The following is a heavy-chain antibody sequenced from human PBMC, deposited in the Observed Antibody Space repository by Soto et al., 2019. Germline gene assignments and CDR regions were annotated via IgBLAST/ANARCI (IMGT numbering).Heavy chain of an antibody. D-gene: IGHD1-1*01. J-gene: IGHJ3*01. Sequence: EVQLLESGGGLVQPGGSLRLSCAASGFTFNSYAMHWVRQAPGKGLEWVSGISGFSAGSASTYFAESVKGRFIISRDNSNNTLYLQMNTLRAEDTALYYCPTVPLFIGRDAFDFWGHGTLVTVSS. CDR1: GFTFNSYA. V-gene: IGHV3-23*01. CDR3: PTVPLFIGRDAFDF. CDR2: ISGFSAGSAST.